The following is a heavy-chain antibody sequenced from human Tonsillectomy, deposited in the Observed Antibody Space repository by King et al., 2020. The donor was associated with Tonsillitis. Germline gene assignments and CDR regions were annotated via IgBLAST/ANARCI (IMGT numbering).Heavy chain of an antibody. D-gene: IGHD3-22*01. CDR3: ATPGTDSSGYQYFDY. CDR2: INAYSGNT. Sequence: VQLVQSGAEVKKPGASVKVSCKASGYTFNSYGISWVRQAPGQGLEWMGWINAYSGNTNYVQKFQGRITMTTDTSTSTAYMELRSLRSDDTAVYYCATPGTDSSGYQYFDYWGKGTLVTVSS. V-gene: IGHV1-18*01. CDR1: GYTFNSYG. J-gene: IGHJ4*02.